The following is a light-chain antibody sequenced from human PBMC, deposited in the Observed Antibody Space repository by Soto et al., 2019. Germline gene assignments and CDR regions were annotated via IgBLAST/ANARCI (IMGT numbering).Light chain of an antibody. Sequence: EIVLTQSPATLSLSPGERANLSCRASQSVDSYLTWYQQRPGQAPRLLIYDVSKRATGIPVRFSGSGSGTDFTLTISSLEPEDVAIYYCQQRRNWPLTFGGGTKVEIK. CDR2: DVS. J-gene: IGKJ4*01. V-gene: IGKV3-11*01. CDR1: QSVDSY. CDR3: QQRRNWPLT.